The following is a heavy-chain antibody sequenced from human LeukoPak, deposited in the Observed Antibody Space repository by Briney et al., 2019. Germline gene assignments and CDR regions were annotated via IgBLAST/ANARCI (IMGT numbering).Heavy chain of an antibody. V-gene: IGHV3-30*01. D-gene: IGHD3-16*01. Sequence: GGSLRLSCAASGFTFSSYAMHWVRQAPGKGLEWVAVISYDGSNKYYADSVKGRFTISRDNSKNTLYLQMNSLRAEGTAVYYCAREGAGAFDIWGQGTMVTVSS. J-gene: IGHJ3*02. CDR1: GFTFSSYA. CDR2: ISYDGSNK. CDR3: AREGAGAFDI.